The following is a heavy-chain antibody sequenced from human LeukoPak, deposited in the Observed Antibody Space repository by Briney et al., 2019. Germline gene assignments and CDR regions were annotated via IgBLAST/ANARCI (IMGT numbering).Heavy chain of an antibody. J-gene: IGHJ4*02. V-gene: IGHV1-46*01. D-gene: IGHD6-19*01. CDR2: INPSGGST. CDR3: AGAQTGSSGWYGRALIY. CDR1: GYTFTSYY. Sequence: ASVKVSCKASGYTFTSYYMHWVRQAPGQGLEWMGIINPSGGSTSYAQKFQGRVTMTRNTSISTAYMELSSLRSEDTAVYFCAGAQTGSSGWYGRALIYWGQGTLVTVSS.